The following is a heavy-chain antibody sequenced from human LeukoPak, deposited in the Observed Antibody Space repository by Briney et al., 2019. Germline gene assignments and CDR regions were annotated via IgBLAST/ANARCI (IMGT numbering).Heavy chain of an antibody. CDR1: GGSISSGTYY. J-gene: IGHJ4*02. CDR2: IYYSGST. Sequence: SQTLSLTCTVSGGSISSGTYYWSWIRQHPGKGLEWIGYIYYSGSTYYNPSLKSRVTISVDTSKNQFSLKLSSVTAADTAVYYCAREVYYYDSSGYGDWGQGTLVTVSS. D-gene: IGHD3-22*01. CDR3: AREVYYYDSSGYGD. V-gene: IGHV4-31*03.